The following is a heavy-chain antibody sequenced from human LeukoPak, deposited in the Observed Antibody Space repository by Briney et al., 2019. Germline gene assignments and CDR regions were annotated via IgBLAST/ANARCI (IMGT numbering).Heavy chain of an antibody. D-gene: IGHD6-19*01. CDR1: GYTFNNYY. CDR2: INPSGGGT. J-gene: IGHJ4*02. CDR3: ARQGAYSSAIGMGY. V-gene: IGHV1-46*02. Sequence: ASVKVSCTASGYTFNNYYMYWVRQAPGQGLEWMGMINPSGGGTSYAQKFQGRVTMTRDTSTRTVYMEVSSLRPEDTAVYYCARQGAYSSAIGMGYWGQGTLVTVSS.